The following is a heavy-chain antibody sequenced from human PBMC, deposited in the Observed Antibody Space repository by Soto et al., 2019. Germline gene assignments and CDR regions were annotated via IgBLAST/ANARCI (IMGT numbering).Heavy chain of an antibody. CDR1: GDSISRDGYS. CDR2: IYHGGAT. CDR3: AREMSYYFDS. V-gene: IGHV4-30-2*01. J-gene: IGHJ4*01. Sequence: QVQLQESGSGLVKPSQTLVLTCTVSGDSISRDGYSWSWLRQPPGKGLEWIGYIYHGGATYYNTSLKSRVTTSVDKSKNQFSLRLASVTAADTAVYYCAREMSYYFDSWGHGTLATVSS.